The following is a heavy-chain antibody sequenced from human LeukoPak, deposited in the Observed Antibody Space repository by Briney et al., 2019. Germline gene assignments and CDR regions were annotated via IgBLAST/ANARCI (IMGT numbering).Heavy chain of an antibody. CDR1: GFSFSDYA. CDR3: ATPLTSKWSSSWYSGHFDY. CDR2: ISADGRDK. D-gene: IGHD6-13*01. Sequence: GESLKISCVASGFSFSDYAMHWVRQAPGKGLEWVAVISADGRDKYYIDSVRRRFTISRDNSNTTVFLQMNSLEVEDTAVYYCATPLTSKWSSSWYSGHFDYWGQGALVTVPS. V-gene: IGHV3-30*04. J-gene: IGHJ4*02.